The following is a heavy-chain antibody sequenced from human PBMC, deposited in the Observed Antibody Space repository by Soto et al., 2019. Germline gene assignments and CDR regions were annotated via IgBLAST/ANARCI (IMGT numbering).Heavy chain of an antibody. CDR3: ARDVSSWYDY. CDR1: GFTFSSYS. J-gene: IGHJ4*02. D-gene: IGHD6-13*01. Sequence: GESLKISCAASGFTFSSYSMNWVRQAPGKGLEWVSYISSSSSTIYYADSVKGRFTISRDNAKNSLYLQMNSLRAEDTAVYYCARDVSSWYDYWGQGTLVTVSS. CDR2: ISSSSSTI. V-gene: IGHV3-48*04.